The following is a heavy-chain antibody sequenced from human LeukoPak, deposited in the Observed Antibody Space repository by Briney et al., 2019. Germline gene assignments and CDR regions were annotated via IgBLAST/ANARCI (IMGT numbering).Heavy chain of an antibody. CDR1: GYTFTSYA. CDR2: INAGNGNT. J-gene: IGHJ5*02. D-gene: IGHD3-10*01. Sequence: AASVKVSCKASGYTFTSYAMHWVRQAPGQRLEWMGWINAGNGNTKYSQKFQGRVTITRDTSASTAYMELSSLRSEDTAVHYCARDPSPGSYTVWFDPWGQGTLVTVSS. V-gene: IGHV1-3*01. CDR3: ARDPSPGSYTVWFDP.